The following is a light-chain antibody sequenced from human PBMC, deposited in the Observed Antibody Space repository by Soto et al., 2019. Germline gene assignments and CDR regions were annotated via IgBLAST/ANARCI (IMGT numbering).Light chain of an antibody. CDR1: QSVSTY. CDR3: QQRSTRPPWT. Sequence: EIVLTQSPATLSLSPGERATLSCRASQSVSTYLAWYQQKAGQAPRLLIYDVSNRATGIPARFSGSGSGTDFTLTISSLEPEDFAVYYCQQRSTRPPWTFDQGTKVEIK. CDR2: DVS. J-gene: IGKJ1*01. V-gene: IGKV3-11*01.